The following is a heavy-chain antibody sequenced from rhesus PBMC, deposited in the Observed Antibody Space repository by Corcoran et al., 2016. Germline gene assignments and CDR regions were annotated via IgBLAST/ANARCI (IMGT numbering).Heavy chain of an antibody. CDR3: ARQGYTDHLGGLDS. D-gene: IGHD2-39*02. CDR2: CDSITAST. V-gene: IGHV4-143*01. CDR1: GGSISGYYQ. J-gene: IGHJ6*01. Sequence: QVQLQESGPGLVKPSETLSLTCTVSGGSISGYYQWNWIRQSPGKGLEWIGDCDSITASTNYNPSLKSRVTISKDTSKNQFSLRLTSVTAADTAVYYCARQGYTDHLGGLDSWGQGVVVTVSS.